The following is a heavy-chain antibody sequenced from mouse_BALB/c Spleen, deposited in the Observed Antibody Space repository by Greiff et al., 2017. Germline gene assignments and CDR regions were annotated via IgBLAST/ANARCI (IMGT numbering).Heavy chain of an antibody. D-gene: IGHD1-1*01. J-gene: IGHJ1*01. Sequence: EVKVVESGGDLVKPGGSLKLSCAASGFTFSSYGMSWVRQTPDKRLEWVATISSGGCYTYYPDSVKGRFTISRDNAKNTLYLQMSSLKSEDTAMYYCARPPYYGSSYWYFDVWGAGTTVTVSA. CDR3: ARPPYYGSSYWYFDV. CDR1: GFTFSSYG. V-gene: IGHV5-6*01. CDR2: ISSGGCYT.